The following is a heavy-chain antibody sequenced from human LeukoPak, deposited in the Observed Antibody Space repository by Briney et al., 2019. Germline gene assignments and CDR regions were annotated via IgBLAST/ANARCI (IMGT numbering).Heavy chain of an antibody. V-gene: IGHV3-21*01. D-gene: IGHD6-19*01. J-gene: IGHJ1*01. CDR2: ISSSSSYI. CDR3: AREGGWYVQYFQH. CDR1: GFTFSSYS. Sequence: GGSLRLSCAASGFTFSSYSMNWVRQAPGKGLEWVSSISSSSSYIYYADSVKGRFTISRDNAKNSLYLQMNSLRAEDTAVYYCAREGGWYVQYFQHWGQGTLVTVSS.